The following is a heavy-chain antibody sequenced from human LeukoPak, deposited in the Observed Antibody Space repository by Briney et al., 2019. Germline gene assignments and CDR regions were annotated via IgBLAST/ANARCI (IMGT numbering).Heavy chain of an antibody. CDR1: GFTFTSHL. V-gene: IGHV3-74*01. Sequence: GGSLRLSCAASGFTFTSHLVHWVRQPPGKGLVWVSRVSGDGRTTDYADSVKGRFTISRDNAKNTVYLQMDSLRVEDTAVYYCVRTTNGPEHWGQGTLVTVSS. CDR3: VRTTNGPEH. CDR2: VSGDGRTT. D-gene: IGHD2-8*01. J-gene: IGHJ1*01.